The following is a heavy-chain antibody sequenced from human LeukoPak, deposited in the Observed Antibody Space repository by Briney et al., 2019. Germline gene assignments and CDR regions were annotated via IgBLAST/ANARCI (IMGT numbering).Heavy chain of an antibody. Sequence: AGGSLRLSCAASGFTFSSYEMNWVRQPPGKGLEWIGEINHSGSTNYNPSLKSRVTISVDTSKNQFSLKLSSVTAADTAVYYCARAKYSYAQGPYYYMDVWGKGTTVTVSS. J-gene: IGHJ6*03. D-gene: IGHD5-18*01. CDR2: INHSGST. CDR3: ARAKYSYAQGPYYYMDV. V-gene: IGHV4-34*01. CDR1: GFTFSSYE.